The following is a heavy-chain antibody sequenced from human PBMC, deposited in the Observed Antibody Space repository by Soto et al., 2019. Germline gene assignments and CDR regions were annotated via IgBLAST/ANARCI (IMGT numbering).Heavy chain of an antibody. CDR1: GITFSTYT. CDR2: IDDTSDYI. CDR3: ANLGVAGSDY. D-gene: IGHD3-16*01. V-gene: IGHV3-21*01. Sequence: KPGGSLRLSCAVSGITFSTYTMNWVRQAPGKGLEWVSSIDDTSDYINYADSVKGRFTISRDNAKNTLYLQMSNLRAEDTAVYYCANLGVAGSDYWGQGTLVTVSS. J-gene: IGHJ4*02.